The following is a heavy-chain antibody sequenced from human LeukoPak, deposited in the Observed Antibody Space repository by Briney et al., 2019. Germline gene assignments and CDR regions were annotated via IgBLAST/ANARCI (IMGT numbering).Heavy chain of an antibody. CDR3: ARRPEWELPRTAFDY. D-gene: IGHD1-26*01. V-gene: IGHV4-38-2*01. CDR1: GYSISSGYY. Sequence: PSETLSLTCAVSGYSISSGYYWGWIRQPPGRGLEWIGSIYHSGSTYYNPSLKSRLTISVDTSKNQFSLKLSSVTAADTAVYYCARRPEWELPRTAFDYWGQGTLVTVSS. J-gene: IGHJ4*02. CDR2: IYHSGST.